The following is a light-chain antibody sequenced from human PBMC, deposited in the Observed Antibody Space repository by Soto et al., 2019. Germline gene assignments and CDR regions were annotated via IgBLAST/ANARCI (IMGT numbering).Light chain of an antibody. CDR2: SNS. J-gene: IGLJ2*01. CDR3: STWDDSLNGPL. CDR1: SSNIGGNP. Sequence: QSVLTQPPSASGTPGQRVTISCSGSSSNIGGNPVNWYQKVPGAAPKLIIFSNSQRPSGVPDRYSGSKSGTSASLAIGGLQSEDEADYYCSTWDDSLNGPLFGGGTKLTVL. V-gene: IGLV1-44*01.